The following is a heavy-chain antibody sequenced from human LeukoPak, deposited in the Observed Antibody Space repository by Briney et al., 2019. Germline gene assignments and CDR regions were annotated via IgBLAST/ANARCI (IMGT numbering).Heavy chain of an antibody. V-gene: IGHV1-2*04. CDR1: GYSFIDNY. CDR2: INPNSGGT. Sequence: ASVKVSCKASGYSFIDNYVHWVRQAPGQGLEWLGWINPNSGGTNYAQKFQSWVTMTRDTSISTAYMELSRLRSDDTAVYYCARESGSSWYKAFDIWGQGTMVTVSS. D-gene: IGHD6-13*01. CDR3: ARESGSSWYKAFDI. J-gene: IGHJ3*02.